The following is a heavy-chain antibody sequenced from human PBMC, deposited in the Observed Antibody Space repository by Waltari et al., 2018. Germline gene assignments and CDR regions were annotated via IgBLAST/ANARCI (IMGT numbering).Heavy chain of an antibody. CDR3: ATGGRPDY. Sequence: PGLVKPSETLSLTCTVSGGSISSYNYFWGWIRQPSGKGLEWIGNIFHSGSTYYNPSLKSRVTISVDTSKNQFSLKLSSVTAADTAVYYCATGGRPDYWGQGTLVTVS. CDR2: IFHSGST. V-gene: IGHV4-39*01. D-gene: IGHD2-8*02. CDR1: GGSISSYNYF. J-gene: IGHJ4*02.